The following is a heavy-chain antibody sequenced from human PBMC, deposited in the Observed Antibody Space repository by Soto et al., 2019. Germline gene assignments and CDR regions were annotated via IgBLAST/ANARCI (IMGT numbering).Heavy chain of an antibody. CDR3: AREGYYYDSSGYYSSYYYYGMDV. CDR2: IYYSGST. Sequence: PSETLSLTGTVSDSSISSSSYYWGWIRQPPGKGLEWIGSIYYSGSTYYNPSLKSRVTISVDTSKNQFSLKLSSVTAADTAVYYCAREGYYYDSSGYYSSYYYYGMDVWGQGTTVTVSS. V-gene: IGHV4-39*02. CDR1: DSSISSSSYY. J-gene: IGHJ6*02. D-gene: IGHD3-22*01.